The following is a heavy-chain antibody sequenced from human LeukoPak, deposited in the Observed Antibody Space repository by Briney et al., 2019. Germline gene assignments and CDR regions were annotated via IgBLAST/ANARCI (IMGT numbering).Heavy chain of an antibody. V-gene: IGHV1-46*01. Sequence: ASVKVSCKASGHSFTSYYIHWVRQAPGQGLEWMGIITPSGATTRYAQKFQGRVTMTSDTSTSTVFMDLSSLRSEDTALYYCARAYSSGFNYGMDVWGQGTTVPVS. CDR3: ARAYSSGFNYGMDV. CDR1: GHSFTSYY. CDR2: ITPSGATT. D-gene: IGHD6-19*01. J-gene: IGHJ6*02.